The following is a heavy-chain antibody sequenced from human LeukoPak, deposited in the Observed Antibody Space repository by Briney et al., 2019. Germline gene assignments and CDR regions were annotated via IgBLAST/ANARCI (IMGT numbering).Heavy chain of an antibody. V-gene: IGHV4-39*07. D-gene: IGHD3-3*01. CDR1: GASINIDTNY. CDR2: VHSGGRT. Sequence: PSQTLPLTCTVSGASINIDTNYWGWVRQPLGKGLEWIGSVHSGGRTHSNPSLKTRLTMSRDTSQNQFSLQLSSLTAADTAVYFCAMYTSGTMFDSWGQGILVTVSS. J-gene: IGHJ4*02. CDR3: AMYTSGTMFDS.